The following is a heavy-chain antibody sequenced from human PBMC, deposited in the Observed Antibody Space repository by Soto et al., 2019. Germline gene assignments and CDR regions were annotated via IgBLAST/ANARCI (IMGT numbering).Heavy chain of an antibody. Sequence: VASVKVSCKASGYTFTGYYMHWVRQAPGQGLEWMGWINPNSGGTNYAQKFQGRVTMTRDTSISTAYMELSRLRSDDTAVYYCASEGYCSSNICYGYYYGMDVWGQGTTVTVSS. V-gene: IGHV1-2*02. CDR2: INPNSGGT. CDR3: ASEGYCSSNICYGYYYGMDV. CDR1: GYTFTGYY. D-gene: IGHD2-2*01. J-gene: IGHJ6*02.